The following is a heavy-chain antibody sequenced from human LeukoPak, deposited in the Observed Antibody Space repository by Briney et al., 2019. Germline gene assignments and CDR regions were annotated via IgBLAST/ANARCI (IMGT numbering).Heavy chain of an antibody. CDR3: ARERFVRGVMTFDY. V-gene: IGHV4-61*02. Sequence: SETLSLTCTVSGGSISSGNYWSWIRQPAGKGLEWIGRIYTSGSTNYNPSLKSRVTISVDTSKNQLSLKLSSVTAADTAVYYCARERFVRGVMTFDYWGQGTLVTVSS. J-gene: IGHJ4*02. CDR1: GGSISSGNY. CDR2: IYTSGST. D-gene: IGHD3-10*01.